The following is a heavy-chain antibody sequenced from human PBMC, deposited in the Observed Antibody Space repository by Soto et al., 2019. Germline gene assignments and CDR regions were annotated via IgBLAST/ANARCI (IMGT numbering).Heavy chain of an antibody. CDR2: IHHSGST. CDR3: TRGDSSSWRPHFEY. J-gene: IGHJ4*02. V-gene: IGHV4-59*01. CDR1: GASIRSYY. Sequence: SETLSLTCTVSGASIRSYYWSWIRQPPGKGLEWIGFIHHSGSTNYNPSLKSRLTMSVDTSKNQFSLKLSSVTAADTAVYYCTRGDSSSWRPHFEYWGQGTLVTVSS. D-gene: IGHD6-13*01.